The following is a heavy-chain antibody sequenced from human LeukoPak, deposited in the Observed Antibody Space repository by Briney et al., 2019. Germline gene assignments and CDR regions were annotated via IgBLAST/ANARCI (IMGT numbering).Heavy chain of an antibody. CDR3: ATLVNVLYSSSWYRAFDI. J-gene: IGHJ3*02. Sequence: GASVKVSCKVSGYTLTELSMHWVRQAPGKGLEWMGGFDPEDGETIYAQKLQGRVTMTGDTSTDTAYMELSSLRSEDTAVYYCATLVNVLYSSSWYRAFDIWGQGTMVTVSS. D-gene: IGHD6-13*01. CDR1: GYTLTELS. CDR2: FDPEDGET. V-gene: IGHV1-24*01.